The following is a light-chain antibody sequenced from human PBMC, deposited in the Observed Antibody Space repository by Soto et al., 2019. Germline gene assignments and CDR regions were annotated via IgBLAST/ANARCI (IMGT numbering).Light chain of an antibody. Sequence: EIVMTQSPATLSVSPGERATLSCRASQSVSSDLAWYQQQPGQAPRLLIYGASTRATGIPDRFSGSGSGTGFTLTISRLEPEDFAVYYCQQYGGSLTFGGGTKVDIK. CDR3: QQYGGSLT. CDR1: QSVSSD. V-gene: IGKV3-20*01. CDR2: GAS. J-gene: IGKJ4*01.